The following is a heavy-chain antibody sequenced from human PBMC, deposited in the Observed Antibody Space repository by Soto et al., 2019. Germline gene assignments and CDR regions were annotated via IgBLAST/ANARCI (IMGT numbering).Heavy chain of an antibody. CDR1: GFTFRSYA. V-gene: IGHV3-23*01. D-gene: IGHD1-7*01. J-gene: IGHJ3*02. CDR3: AKGNSWSPALVLDI. CDR2: ISGSAGST. Sequence: EVQLLESGGGLGQPGGSLRLSCAASGFTFRSYAMNWVRQAPGKGLEWVSAISGSAGSTYYADSVKGRFTISRDTSKNTLYLQMNSLRAEDTAVYYCAKGNSWSPALVLDIWGQGTMVTVSS.